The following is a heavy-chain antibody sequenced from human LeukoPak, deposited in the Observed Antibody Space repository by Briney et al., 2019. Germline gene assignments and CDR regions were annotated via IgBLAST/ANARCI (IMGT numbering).Heavy chain of an antibody. CDR3: ARAGLRPSNYYYYGMDV. D-gene: IGHD5-12*01. CDR2: IYYSGST. V-gene: IGHV4-30-4*01. Sequence: SETLSLTCTVSGVSISSGDYYWSWIRQPPGKGLEWIRYIYYSGSTYYNPSLKSRVTISVDTSKNQFSLKLSSVTAADTAVYYCARAGLRPSNYYYYGMDVWGQGTTVTVSS. CDR1: GVSISSGDYY. J-gene: IGHJ6*02.